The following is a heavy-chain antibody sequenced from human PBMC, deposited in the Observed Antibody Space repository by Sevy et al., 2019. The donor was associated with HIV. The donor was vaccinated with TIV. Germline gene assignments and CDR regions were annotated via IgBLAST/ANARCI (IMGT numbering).Heavy chain of an antibody. J-gene: IGHJ4*02. CDR1: GFTFPIYS. V-gene: IGHV3-30*04. CDR3: ARVAVEYCTNDCYHRFDH. Sequence: GGSLRLSCVASGFTFPIYSVLWVRQAPGKGLEWLILISYDGNYKYYADSVKGRFTISRDNSNNILYLQMSSLRVEDTALYFCARVAVEYCTNDCYHRFDHWGLGTLVTVSS. CDR2: ISYDGNYK. D-gene: IGHD2-8*01.